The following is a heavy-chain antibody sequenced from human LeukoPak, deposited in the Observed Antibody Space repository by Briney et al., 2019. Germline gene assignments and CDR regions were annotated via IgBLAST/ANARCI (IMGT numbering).Heavy chain of an antibody. CDR1: GFTFSDSY. Sequence: GGSLRLSCAASGFTFSDSYMSWIRQAAGKGLEWVSYISSTSSHTNYADSVKGRSTISRDNAKKSLYLQMNSLRAEDTAVYYCARGSARWFDPWGQGTLVTVSS. V-gene: IGHV3-11*05. CDR3: ARGSARWFDP. CDR2: ISSTSSHT. J-gene: IGHJ5*02.